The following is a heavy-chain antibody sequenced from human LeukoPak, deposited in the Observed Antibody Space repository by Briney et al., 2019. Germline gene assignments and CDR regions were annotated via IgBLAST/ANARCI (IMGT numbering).Heavy chain of an antibody. CDR1: GFTFSTYG. CDR2: IWNDVSNK. CDR3: ARASGPFDY. J-gene: IGHJ4*02. V-gene: IGHV3-33*01. Sequence: GGSLTLSCAASGFTFSTYGMHWVRQAPGKGLEWVAVIWNDVSNKYYSDSVKGRFTISRDNSKNTLYLQMNSLRAEDTAVYSCARASGPFDYWGQGTLVTVSS. D-gene: IGHD3-10*01.